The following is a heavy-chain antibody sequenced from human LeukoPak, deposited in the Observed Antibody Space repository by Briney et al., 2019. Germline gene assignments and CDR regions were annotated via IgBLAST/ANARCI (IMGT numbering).Heavy chain of an antibody. CDR1: GFTFSSNG. CDR3: ARISGWSQLDY. J-gene: IGHJ4*02. V-gene: IGHV3-33*01. Sequence: GRSLRLSCAASGFTFSSNGMHWVRQAPGKGLEWVAVIWYDGSKEYYVDSVKGRFTISRDNSKNMLYLEMNSLRVEDTAVYYCARISGWSQLDYWGQGTVVTVSS. CDR2: IWYDGSKE. D-gene: IGHD6-19*01.